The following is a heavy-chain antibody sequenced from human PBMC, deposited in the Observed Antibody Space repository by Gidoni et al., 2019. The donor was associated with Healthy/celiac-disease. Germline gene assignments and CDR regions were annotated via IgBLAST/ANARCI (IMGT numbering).Heavy chain of an antibody. CDR3: ARIGSEHYGMDV. CDR1: GFSLSTSGMC. V-gene: IGHV2-70*15. J-gene: IGHJ6*02. D-gene: IGHD2-2*03. Sequence: QVTLRESGPALVKPTQTLPLTCTFSGFSLSTSGMCVSWIRQPPGKALEWLARIDWDDDKYYSTSLKTRLTISKDTSKNQVVLTMTNMDPVDTATYYCARIGSEHYGMDVWGQGTTVTVSS. CDR2: IDWDDDK.